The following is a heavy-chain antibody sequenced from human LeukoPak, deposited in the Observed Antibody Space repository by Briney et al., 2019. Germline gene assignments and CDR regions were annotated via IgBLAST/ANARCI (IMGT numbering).Heavy chain of an antibody. CDR2: INPSGGST. CDR1: GYTFTSYY. V-gene: IGHV1-46*01. CDR3: ARSERYNSGWYFYFDY. D-gene: IGHD6-19*01. Sequence: ASVKVSCKASGYTFTSYYMHWVRQAPGQGLEWMGIINPSGGSTSYAQKFQGRVTMTRDTSTSTVYMELSSLRSEDTAVYYCARSERYNSGWYFYFDYWGQGTLVTVSS. J-gene: IGHJ4*02.